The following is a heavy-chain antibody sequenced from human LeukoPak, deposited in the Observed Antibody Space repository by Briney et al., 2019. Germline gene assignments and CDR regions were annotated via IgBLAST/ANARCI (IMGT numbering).Heavy chain of an antibody. CDR3: GRAFPPLRTSSAGDL. D-gene: IGHD3-16*01. J-gene: IGHJ4*02. CDR1: EFTFSDYD. Sequence: PGGSLRLSCSASEFTFSDYDMNWVRQAQGKGLEWVSSISYLSSHVYYGDSVKGRFSISRDNAKNSLYLQMNSLGAEDTAIYYCGRAFPPLRTSSAGDLWGQGILVTVSS. V-gene: IGHV3-21*01. CDR2: ISYLSSHV.